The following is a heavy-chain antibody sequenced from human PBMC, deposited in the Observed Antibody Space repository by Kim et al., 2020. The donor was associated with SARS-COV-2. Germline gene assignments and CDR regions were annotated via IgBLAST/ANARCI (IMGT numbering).Heavy chain of an antibody. V-gene: IGHV7-4-1*02. CDR2: INTNTENP. Sequence: ASVKVSCKASGYTFTSYAMNWVRQAPGQGLEWMGWINTNTENPTYAQGFTGRFVFSLDTSVSTAYLQISSLKAEDTAVYYCARDTGGYDYYYYYYYMDVWGKGTTVTVSS. D-gene: IGHD5-12*01. CDR3: ARDTGGYDYYYYYYYMDV. CDR1: GYTFTSYA. J-gene: IGHJ6*03.